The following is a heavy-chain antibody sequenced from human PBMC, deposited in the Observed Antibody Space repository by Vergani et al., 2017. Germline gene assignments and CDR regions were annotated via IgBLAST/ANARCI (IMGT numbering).Heavy chain of an antibody. J-gene: IGHJ4*02. V-gene: IGHV4-30-4*01. Sequence: QVQLQESGPGLVKPSQTLSLTCNVSGDSITSGRYYWSWIRQSPGRGLEWIWYIHYSDTDFQNPTSTFQNPSLQSRVTFSVDTSKNQFSLRLRSMTAADAAVYYCGRARYGCLLLDYWGQGALVTVSS. CDR1: GDSITSGRYY. CDR3: GRARYGCLLLDY. D-gene: IGHD5-18*01. CDR2: IHYSDTDFQNPTST.